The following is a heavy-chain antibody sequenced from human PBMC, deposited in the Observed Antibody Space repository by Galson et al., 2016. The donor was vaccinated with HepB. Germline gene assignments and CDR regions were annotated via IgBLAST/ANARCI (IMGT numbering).Heavy chain of an antibody. Sequence: LRLSCAASGFTFSSYAMHWVRQAPGKGLEYVSAISSNGGSTYYADSVKGRFTISRDNSKNTLYLQMSSLRAEDTAVYYCIKVRKYCSGGSCYGTPDYWGQGTLVTVTS. V-gene: IGHV3-64D*06. CDR1: GFTFSSYA. D-gene: IGHD2-15*01. CDR3: IKVRKYCSGGSCYGTPDY. J-gene: IGHJ4*02. CDR2: ISSNGGST.